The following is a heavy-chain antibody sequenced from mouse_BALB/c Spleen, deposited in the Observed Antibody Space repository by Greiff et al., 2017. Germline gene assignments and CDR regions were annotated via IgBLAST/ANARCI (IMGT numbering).Heavy chain of an antibody. Sequence: DVKLVESGGGLVKPGGSLKLSCAASGFTFSSYAMSWVRQTPEKRLEWVASISSGGSTYYPDRVKGRFTISRDNARNILYLQMSSLRSEDTAMYYCARGLRPTGYAMDYWGQGTSVTVSS. CDR2: ISSGGST. CDR1: GFTFSSYA. D-gene: IGHD2-12*01. CDR3: ARGLRPTGYAMDY. V-gene: IGHV5-6-5*01. J-gene: IGHJ4*01.